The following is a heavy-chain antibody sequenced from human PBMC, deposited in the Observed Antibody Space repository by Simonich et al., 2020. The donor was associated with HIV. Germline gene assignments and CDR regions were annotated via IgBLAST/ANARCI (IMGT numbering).Heavy chain of an antibody. Sequence: QVQLQQWGAGLLKPSETLSLTCAVYGGSFRGYYVNWLRQPPGKGLGWIWEINHSGSTNYNPSLKRRVTISVDTSKNQFSLKLSSVTAADTAVYYCARAGRGSGSSFYWYFDLWGRGTLVTVSS. V-gene: IGHV4-34*01. CDR2: INHSGST. D-gene: IGHD1-26*01. CDR1: GGSFRGYY. CDR3: ARAGRGSGSSFYWYFDL. J-gene: IGHJ2*01.